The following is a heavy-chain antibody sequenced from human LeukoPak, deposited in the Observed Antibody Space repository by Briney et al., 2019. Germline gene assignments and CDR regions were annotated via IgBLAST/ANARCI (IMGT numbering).Heavy chain of an antibody. CDR2: IKQDGSEK. Sequence: PGGSLRLSCAASGFTFSSYWMSWVRQAPGKGLEWVANIKQDGSEKYYVDSVKGRFTISRDNAKNSLYLQMNSLRAEDTAVYYCARDRLTGGNEAFDIWGQGTMVTVSS. J-gene: IGHJ3*02. CDR1: GFTFSSYW. CDR3: ARDRLTGGNEAFDI. D-gene: IGHD7-27*01. V-gene: IGHV3-7*01.